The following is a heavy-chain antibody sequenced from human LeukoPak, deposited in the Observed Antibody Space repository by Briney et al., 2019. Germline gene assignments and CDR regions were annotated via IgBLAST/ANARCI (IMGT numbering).Heavy chain of an antibody. Sequence: GGSLRLSCAASGFTFSSYSMNWVRQAPGKGLEWVSYISSSSSTIYYADSVKGRFTISRDNAKNSLYLQMNSLRAEDTAVYYCARSLLNYYDSGPDAFDIWGQGTMVTVSS. CDR2: ISSSSSTI. CDR3: ARSLLNYYDSGPDAFDI. CDR1: GFTFSSYS. J-gene: IGHJ3*02. V-gene: IGHV3-48*04. D-gene: IGHD3-22*01.